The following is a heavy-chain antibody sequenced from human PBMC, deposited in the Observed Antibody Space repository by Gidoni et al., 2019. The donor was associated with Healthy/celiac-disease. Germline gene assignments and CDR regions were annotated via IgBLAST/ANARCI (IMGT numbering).Heavy chain of an antibody. V-gene: IGHV3-30-3*01. Sequence: QVQLVESGGGVVQPGRSLRLSCAASGFSSSSYAMHWVRQAPGKGLEWVAVIAYDGSNKYYADSVKGRFTISRDKSKNTLYLQMNSLRAEDTAVYYCASLVYDFWSGYLDYWGQGTLVTVSS. J-gene: IGHJ4*02. CDR3: ASLVYDFWSGYLDY. CDR2: IAYDGSNK. CDR1: GFSSSSYA. D-gene: IGHD3-3*01.